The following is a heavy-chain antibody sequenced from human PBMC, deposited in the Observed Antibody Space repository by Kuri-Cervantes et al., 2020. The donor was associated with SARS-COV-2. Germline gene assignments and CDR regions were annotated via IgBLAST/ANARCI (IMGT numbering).Heavy chain of an antibody. CDR3: ARARNYYYYGMDV. CDR2: ISGSGGST. J-gene: IGHJ6*02. V-gene: IGHV3-23*01. CDR1: GFSFNGYW. Sequence: GGSLRLSCAASGFSFNGYWMGWVRQAPGKGLEWVSAISGSGGSTYYADSVKGRFTISRDNSKNSLYLQMNSLRAEDTAVYYCARARNYYYYGMDVWGQGTTVTVSS.